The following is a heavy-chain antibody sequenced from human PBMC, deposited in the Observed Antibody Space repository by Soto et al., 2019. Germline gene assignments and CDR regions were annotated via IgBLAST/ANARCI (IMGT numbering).Heavy chain of an antibody. V-gene: IGHV1-46*03. CDR1: GYTFTSYY. Sequence: ASVKVSCKASGYTFTSYYMHWVRQAPGQGLEWMGIINPSGGSTSYAQKFQGRVTMTRDTSTSTVYMELSSLRSEDTAVYYCARGARIYGSGSYYRENYYYYMDVWGKGTTVT. D-gene: IGHD3-10*01. J-gene: IGHJ6*03. CDR2: INPSGGST. CDR3: ARGARIYGSGSYYRENYYYYMDV.